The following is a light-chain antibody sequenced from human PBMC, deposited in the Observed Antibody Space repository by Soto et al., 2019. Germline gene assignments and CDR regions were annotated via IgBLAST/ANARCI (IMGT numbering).Light chain of an antibody. V-gene: IGLV2-23*01. Sequence: QSALTQPASVSGSPGQSITISCTGTSSDVGGYNFVSWYQHHPGKAPKLIIYEGNKRPSGVSNRFSGSKSANTASLTISGLQAEDEADYYCCSYAGSRTWVFGGGTKLTVL. J-gene: IGLJ3*02. CDR2: EGN. CDR3: CSYAGSRTWV. CDR1: SSDVGGYNF.